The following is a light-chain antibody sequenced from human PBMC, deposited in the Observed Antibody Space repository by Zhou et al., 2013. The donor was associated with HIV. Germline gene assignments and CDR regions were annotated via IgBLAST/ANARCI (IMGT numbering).Light chain of an antibody. CDR1: QSLGRW. V-gene: IGKV1-5*03. CDR2: RAS. Sequence: DIQMTQSPSSLSASVGDTVTVTCRASQSLGRWLAWYQQRPGKPPKLIIYRASSLQSGVPSRFSGSGSEREFNLTITSLQPDDFATYYCQQYHSYSITFGQGTRLEIK. CDR3: QQYHSYSIT. J-gene: IGKJ5*01.